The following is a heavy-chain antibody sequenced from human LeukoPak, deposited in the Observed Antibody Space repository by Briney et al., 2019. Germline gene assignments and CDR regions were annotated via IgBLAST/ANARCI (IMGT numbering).Heavy chain of an antibody. J-gene: IGHJ5*02. Sequence: SETLSLTCTVSGGSISSSSYYWGWIRQPPGNGLEWIGSIYYSGSTYYNPSLKSRVTISVDTSKNQFSLKLSSVTAADTAVYYCARDSRYSYGTNWFDPWGQGTLVTVSS. V-gene: IGHV4-39*07. CDR1: GGSISSSSYY. D-gene: IGHD5-18*01. CDR3: ARDSRYSYGTNWFDP. CDR2: IYYSGST.